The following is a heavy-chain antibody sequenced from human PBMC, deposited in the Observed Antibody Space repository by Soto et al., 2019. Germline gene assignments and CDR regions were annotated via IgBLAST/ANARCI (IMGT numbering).Heavy chain of an antibody. V-gene: IGHV1-2*02. J-gene: IGHJ5*02. Sequence: ASVKVSCKASGYTFTGYYMHWVRQAPGQGLEWMGWINPNSGGTNYAQKFQGRVTMTRDTSISTAYMELSRLRSDDTAVYYCAREPRITYYDFWSGYPQPYNWFDPWGQGTLVTVSS. CDR2: INPNSGGT. D-gene: IGHD3-3*01. CDR3: AREPRITYYDFWSGYPQPYNWFDP. CDR1: GYTFTGYY.